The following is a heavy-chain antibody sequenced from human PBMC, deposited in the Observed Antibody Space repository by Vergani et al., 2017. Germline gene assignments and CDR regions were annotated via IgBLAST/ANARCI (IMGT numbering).Heavy chain of an antibody. CDR2: IKQDGSEK. CDR1: GFTFSSYW. V-gene: IGHV3-7*01. J-gene: IGHJ4*02. Sequence: EVQLVESGGGLVQPGGSLRLSCAASGFTFSSYWMSWVRQAPGKGLEWVANIKQDGSEKYYVDSVKGRFTISRDNAKNSLYLQMNSLRAEDTAVYYCAREPGYSSSWYVLNYFDYWGQGTLVTVSS. D-gene: IGHD6-13*01. CDR3: AREPGYSSSWYVLNYFDY.